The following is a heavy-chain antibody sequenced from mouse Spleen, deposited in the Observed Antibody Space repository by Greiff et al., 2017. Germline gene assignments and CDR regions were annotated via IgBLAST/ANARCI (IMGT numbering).Heavy chain of an antibody. CDR3: ARDFDYDWYFDV. J-gene: IGHJ1*01. CDR1: GYAFSSYW. V-gene: IGHV1-80*01. CDR2: IYPGDGDT. Sequence: QVQLQQSGAELVKPGASVKISCKASGYAFSSYWMNWVKQRPGKGLEWIGQIYPGDGDTNYNGKFKGKATLTADKSSSTAYMQLSSLTSEDSAVYFCARDFDYDWYFDVWGAGTTVTVSS. D-gene: IGHD2-4*01.